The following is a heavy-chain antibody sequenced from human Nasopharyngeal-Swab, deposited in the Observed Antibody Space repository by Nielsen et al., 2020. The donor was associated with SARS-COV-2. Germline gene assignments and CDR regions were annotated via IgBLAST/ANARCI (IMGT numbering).Heavy chain of an antibody. CDR1: GYSFSRYG. V-gene: IGHV3-30*03. J-gene: IGHJ6*02. CDR2: ISHDGRGN. CDR3: ARWNARGAGGNYGMDV. Sequence: GGSLRLSCAASGYSFSRYGMHWVRQAPGKGLAWVAVISHDGRGNFYADSVKGRFTISRDNSTLYLQMSSLRTEDTAVYYCARWNARGAGGNYGMDVWGQGTTVTVSS. D-gene: IGHD2-8*01.